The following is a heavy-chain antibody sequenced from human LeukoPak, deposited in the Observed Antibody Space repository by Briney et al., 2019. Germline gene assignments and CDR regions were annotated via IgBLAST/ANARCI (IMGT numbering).Heavy chain of an antibody. Sequence: SQTLSLTCAISGDSVSSNSAAWNWIRQSPSRGLEWLGRTSYRSTWYNEYAVSVRSRITISGDTSKNQFSLQLTSVTPEDTAVYYCARGFGNPHGSYYFDYWGQGTLSPSPQ. CDR2: TSYRSTWYN. D-gene: IGHD3-10*01. V-gene: IGHV6-1*01. CDR3: ARGFGNPHGSYYFDY. J-gene: IGHJ4*02. CDR1: GDSVSSNSAA.